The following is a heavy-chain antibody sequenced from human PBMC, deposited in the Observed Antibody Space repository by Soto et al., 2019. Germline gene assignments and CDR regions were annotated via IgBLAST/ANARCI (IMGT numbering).Heavy chain of an antibody. CDR3: AREGSDGSQGGDGMDV. D-gene: IGHD3-10*01. Sequence: SETLSLTCTVSGGSISNYYWNWIRQPPGKGLEWIGYIFYSGNTKYNPSLKSRVTISLDTSSKHFSLKLSSVTAADTAVYYCAREGSDGSQGGDGMDVWGQGTTVTVSS. V-gene: IGHV4-59*01. J-gene: IGHJ6*02. CDR1: GGSISNYY. CDR2: IFYSGNT.